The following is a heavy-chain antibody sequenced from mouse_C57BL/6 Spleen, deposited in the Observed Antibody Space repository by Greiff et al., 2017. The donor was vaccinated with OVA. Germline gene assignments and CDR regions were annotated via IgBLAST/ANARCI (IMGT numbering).Heavy chain of an antibody. D-gene: IGHD3-3*01. J-gene: IGHJ3*01. CDR1: GYTFTSYW. V-gene: IGHV1-52*01. Sequence: VQLQQPWAELVRPGSSVKLSCTASGYTFTSYWMHWVKQRPIQGLEWIGNIDPSDSETHYNQKFKDQATLTVDKSSSTAYMQHSSRTSEDSAVYYGERGLGAGYGWFAYWGQGTLVTVSA. CDR3: ERGLGAGYGWFAY. CDR2: IDPSDSET.